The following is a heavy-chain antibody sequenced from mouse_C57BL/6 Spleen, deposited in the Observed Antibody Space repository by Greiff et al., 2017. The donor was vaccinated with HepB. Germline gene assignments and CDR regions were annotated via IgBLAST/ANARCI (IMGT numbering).Heavy chain of an antibody. Sequence: EVHLVESGPGLVKPSQSLSLTCSVTGYSITSGYYWNWIRQFPGNKLEWMGYISYDGSNNYNPSLKNRISITRDTSKNQFFLKLNSVTTEDTATYYCARDIYYDYDDYAMDYWGQGTSVTVSS. CDR1: GYSITSGYY. CDR3: ARDIYYDYDDYAMDY. V-gene: IGHV3-6*01. D-gene: IGHD2-4*01. J-gene: IGHJ4*01. CDR2: ISYDGSN.